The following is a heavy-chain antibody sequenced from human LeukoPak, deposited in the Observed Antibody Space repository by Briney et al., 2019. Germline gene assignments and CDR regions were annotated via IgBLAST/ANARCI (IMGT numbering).Heavy chain of an antibody. CDR3: ARDYYYDSSGPGVDY. V-gene: IGHV3-30*04. CDR1: GFTFSSYA. J-gene: IGHJ4*02. Sequence: GGSLRLSCAASGFTFSSYAMHWVRQAPGKGLEWVAVISYDGSNKYYADSVKGRFTISRDNSKNTLYLQMNSLRAEDTAVYYCARDYYYDSSGPGVDYWGQGTLVTVSS. D-gene: IGHD3-22*01. CDR2: ISYDGSNK.